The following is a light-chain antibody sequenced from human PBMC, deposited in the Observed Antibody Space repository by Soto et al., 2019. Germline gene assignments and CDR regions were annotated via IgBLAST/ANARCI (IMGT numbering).Light chain of an antibody. Sequence: EIVMTQSPVTLSVSPGEGATLSCWASQSIAGNLAWYQQKRGQAPRLLIYRASTRATGIPARFSGSGSGTEFTLYISSLQSEDFAVYYCQQYQSWPLTFGGGTRVEIK. CDR2: RAS. J-gene: IGKJ4*01. V-gene: IGKV3-15*01. CDR1: QSIAGN. CDR3: QQYQSWPLT.